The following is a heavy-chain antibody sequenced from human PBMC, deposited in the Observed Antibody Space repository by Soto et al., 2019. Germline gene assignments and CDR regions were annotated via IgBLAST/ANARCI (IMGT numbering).Heavy chain of an antibody. J-gene: IGHJ4*02. CDR3: AKDGDFWSGYYFDY. D-gene: IGHD3-3*01. CDR1: GFTFSSYG. CDR2: ISYDGSNK. V-gene: IGHV3-30*18. Sequence: GGSLRLSCAASGFTFSSYGMHWVRQAPGKGLEWVAVISYDGSNKYYADSVKGRFTISRDNSKNTLYLQMNSLRAEDTAVYYCAKDGDFWSGYYFDYWGQGTLVTVSS.